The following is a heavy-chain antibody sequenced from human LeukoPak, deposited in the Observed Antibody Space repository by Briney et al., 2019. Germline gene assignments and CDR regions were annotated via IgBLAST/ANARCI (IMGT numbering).Heavy chain of an antibody. CDR1: GGSFSCYY. D-gene: IGHD2-2*01. Sequence: SETLSLTCAVYGGSFSCYYWSWIRQPPGKGLEWIGEINHSGSTNYNPSLKSRVTISVDTSKNQFSLKLSSVTAADTDVYYCARDRGYCSSTSCPGVDFWGKGTTVTVSS. J-gene: IGHJ6*04. CDR2: INHSGST. V-gene: IGHV4-34*01. CDR3: ARDRGYCSSTSCPGVDF.